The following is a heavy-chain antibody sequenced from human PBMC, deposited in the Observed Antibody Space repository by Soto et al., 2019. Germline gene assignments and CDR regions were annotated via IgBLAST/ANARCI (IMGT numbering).Heavy chain of an antibody. CDR1: GGTFSSYA. CDR2: IIPIFGTA. V-gene: IGHV1-69*13. J-gene: IGHJ1*01. D-gene: IGHD6-13*01. Sequence: GASVKVSCKASGGTFSSYAISWVRQAPGQGLEWMGGIIPIFGTANYAQKFQGRVTITADESTSTAYMELSSLRSEDTAVYYCARVSEAAAGPEYFQHWGQGTLVTVSS. CDR3: ARVSEAAAGPEYFQH.